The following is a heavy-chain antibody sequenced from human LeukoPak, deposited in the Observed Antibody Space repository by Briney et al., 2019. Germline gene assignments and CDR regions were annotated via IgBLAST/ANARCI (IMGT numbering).Heavy chain of an antibody. J-gene: IGHJ6*02. D-gene: IGHD4-17*01. Sequence: VASVKVSCKASGGTFSSYAISWVRQAPGQGLEWMGGIIPIFGTANYAQKFQGRVTITADESTSTAYMELSSLRSEDTAVYYCARDPPTTVTPDYGMDVWGQGTTVTVSS. CDR2: IIPIFGTA. CDR3: ARDPPTTVTPDYGMDV. V-gene: IGHV1-69*13. CDR1: GGTFSSYA.